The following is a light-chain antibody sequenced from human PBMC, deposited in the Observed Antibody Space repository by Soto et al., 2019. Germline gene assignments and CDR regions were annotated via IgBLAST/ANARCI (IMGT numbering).Light chain of an antibody. CDR1: SSNIGSTYD. Sequence: QSVLTQPPSVSWAPGQRVTISCTGSSSNIGSTYDVQWYQQLPGTAPKLLIHGNTNRPSGVPDRFSGSKSGTSASLAITGLKADDEADYYCQSYDDSLSVHYVFGTGTKLTVL. CDR2: GNT. V-gene: IGLV1-40*01. J-gene: IGLJ1*01. CDR3: QSYDDSLSVHYV.